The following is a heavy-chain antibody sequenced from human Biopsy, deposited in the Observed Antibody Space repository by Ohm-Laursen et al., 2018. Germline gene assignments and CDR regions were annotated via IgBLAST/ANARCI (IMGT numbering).Heavy chain of an antibody. D-gene: IGHD1-26*01. CDR1: GYPFITYA. CDR2: IIPMFGTA. Sequence: SVKVSCKTSGYPFITYAISWVRQAPGQGLEWMGGIIPMFGTANYAQMFQGRVTISADESTSTSYMELSSPTTEDTAIYYCARGPHSGSHSCFDYWGRGTLVTVSS. J-gene: IGHJ4*02. CDR3: ARGPHSGSHSCFDY. V-gene: IGHV1-69*13.